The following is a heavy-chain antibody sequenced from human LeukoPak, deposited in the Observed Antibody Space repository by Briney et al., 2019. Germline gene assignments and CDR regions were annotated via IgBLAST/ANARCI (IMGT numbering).Heavy chain of an antibody. D-gene: IGHD2-2*01. CDR1: GGSISSSSYY. CDR3: ARDLGYCTSTSCRYFDF. J-gene: IGHJ4*02. Sequence: PSETLSLTCTVSGGSISSSSYYWSWIRQPPGKGLEWIGYIYYSGSTNYNPSLKCRVTISVDTSKNQFSLKLSSVTAADTAVYYCARDLGYCTSTSCRYFDFWGQGTLVTVSS. CDR2: IYYSGST. V-gene: IGHV4-61*01.